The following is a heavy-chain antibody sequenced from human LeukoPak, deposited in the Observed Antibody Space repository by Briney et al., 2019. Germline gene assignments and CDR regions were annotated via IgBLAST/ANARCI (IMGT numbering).Heavy chain of an antibody. CDR1: GGSISSSNYY. CDR3: ARTTVTPEFDY. Sequence: SETLSLTCTVSGGSISSSNYYWGWIRQPPGKGLEWIGSIYYRGTSYYNPSLKSRVTISVDTSTNQFSLRLSSVTAADTAVYYCARTTVTPEFDYWGQGSLVTVSS. CDR2: IYYRGTS. J-gene: IGHJ4*02. D-gene: IGHD4-17*01. V-gene: IGHV4-39*01.